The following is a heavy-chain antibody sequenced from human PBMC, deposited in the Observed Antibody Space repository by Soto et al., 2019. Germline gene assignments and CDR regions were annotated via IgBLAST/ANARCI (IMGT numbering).Heavy chain of an antibody. Sequence: PGGSLRLSCATSGFTFSDFYMSWVRQAPGKGPEWVSYISDDGYTIYYADSVKGRFTISRDNSKNTLYLQMNSLRAEDTAVYYCARAAPSITGIDYVPFDYWGQGTLVTVSS. J-gene: IGHJ4*02. CDR2: ISDDGYTI. CDR3: ARAAPSITGIDYVPFDY. V-gene: IGHV3-11*04. CDR1: GFTFSDFY. D-gene: IGHD1-20*01.